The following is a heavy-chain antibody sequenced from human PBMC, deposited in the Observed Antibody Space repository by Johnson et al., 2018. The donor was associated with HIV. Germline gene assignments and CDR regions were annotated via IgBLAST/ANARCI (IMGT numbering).Heavy chain of an antibody. Sequence: QVQLVESGGGLVKPGGSLRLSCAASGFIFSDYSMSWVRQAPGKGLEWVAFTAHDESITHYADSVKGRFTMSRDNSKSTLNLQMNSLRAEDTAIYYCAKDDNLGVWYSDACDVWGQGTVVTVSS. D-gene: IGHD6-19*01. CDR3: AKDDNLGVWYSDACDV. J-gene: IGHJ3*01. CDR2: TAHDESIT. V-gene: IGHV3-30*02. CDR1: GFIFSDYS.